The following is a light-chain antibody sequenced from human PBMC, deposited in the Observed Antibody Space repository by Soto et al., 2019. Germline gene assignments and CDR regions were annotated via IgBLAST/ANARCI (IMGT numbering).Light chain of an antibody. J-gene: IGKJ5*01. CDR1: QSVSTY. V-gene: IGKV3-20*01. CDR3: QQYGSSPTIT. Sequence: EILLTQSPATLSWSPGDSATLSCRASQSVSTYLAWYQQKPRQAPRLPLYGASSRATGIPDRFSGSGSGTDFTLTISRLETEDFSVYXCQQYGSSPTITFGPGTRLEIK. CDR2: GAS.